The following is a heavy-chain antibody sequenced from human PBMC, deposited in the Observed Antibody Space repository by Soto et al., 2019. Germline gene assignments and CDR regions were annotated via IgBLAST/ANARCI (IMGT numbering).Heavy chain of an antibody. Sequence: KPGGSLRLSCAASGFTFSSYSMNWVRQAPGKGLEWVSSISSSSSYIYYADSVKGRFTISRDNAKNSLYLQMNSLRAEDTAVYYCARNKVVYAPTGMDVWGQGTTVTVSS. CDR1: GFTFSSYS. CDR3: ARNKVVYAPTGMDV. J-gene: IGHJ6*02. V-gene: IGHV3-21*01. CDR2: ISSSSSYI. D-gene: IGHD2-8*02.